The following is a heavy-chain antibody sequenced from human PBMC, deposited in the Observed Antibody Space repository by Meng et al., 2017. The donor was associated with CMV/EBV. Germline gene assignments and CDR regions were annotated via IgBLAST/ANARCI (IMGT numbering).Heavy chain of an antibody. CDR3: ARGNTINSGSYFYYFDY. D-gene: IGHD1-26*01. CDR2: INPNSGGT. Sequence: SVKVSCKASGYTFTGYYMHWVRQAPGQGLEWMGWINPNSGGTNYAQKFQGRVTMTRDTSISTAYMELSRLRSDDTAVYYCARGNTINSGSYFYYFDYWGQGTLVTVSS. V-gene: IGHV1-2*02. J-gene: IGHJ4*02. CDR1: GYTFTGYY.